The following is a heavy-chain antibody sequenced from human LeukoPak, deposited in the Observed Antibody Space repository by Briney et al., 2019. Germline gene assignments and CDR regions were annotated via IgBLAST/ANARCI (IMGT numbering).Heavy chain of an antibody. Sequence: ASVDVACNTSGYTFTRYYMHWVRQAPGQGLEWVGWINPNSCCTYYAQKFLGRVPMTRVTCHSTAYLELARVRPDDTALYYCARGNMVRGVGSFFDRNWFDPWGQGTLVTVSS. J-gene: IGHJ5*02. CDR1: GYTFTRYY. V-gene: IGHV1-2*02. D-gene: IGHD3-10*01. CDR2: INPNSCCT. CDR3: ARGNMVRGVGSFFDRNWFDP.